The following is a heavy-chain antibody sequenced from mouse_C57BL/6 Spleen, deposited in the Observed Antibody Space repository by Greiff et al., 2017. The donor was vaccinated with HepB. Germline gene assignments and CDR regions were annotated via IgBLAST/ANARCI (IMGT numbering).Heavy chain of an antibody. D-gene: IGHD1-1*01. CDR3: ARHYYGSSYWYVDV. J-gene: IGHJ1*03. CDR2: IDPNSGGT. CDR1: GYTFTSYW. V-gene: IGHV1-72*01. Sequence: QVHVKQPGAELVKPGASVKLSCKASGYTFTSYWMHWVKQRPGRGLEWIGRIDPNSGGTKYNEKFKSKATLTVDKPSSTAYMQLSSLTSEDSAVYYCARHYYGSSYWYVDVWGTGTTVTVSS.